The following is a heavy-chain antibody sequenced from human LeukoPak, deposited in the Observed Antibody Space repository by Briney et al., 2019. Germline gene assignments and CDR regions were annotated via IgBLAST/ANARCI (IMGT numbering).Heavy chain of an antibody. D-gene: IGHD6-13*01. V-gene: IGHV4-34*01. CDR2: INHSGGT. J-gene: IGHJ2*01. CDR1: GGSFSGFY. Sequence: SETLSLTCAVYGGSFSGFYWSWIRQPPGKGLEWIGDINHSGGTNYNPSLKSRVTISVDTSKNQFSLKLSSVTAADTAVYYCARVYYSNSYDYWYFDLWGRGTLVTVSS. CDR3: ARVYYSNSYDYWYFDL.